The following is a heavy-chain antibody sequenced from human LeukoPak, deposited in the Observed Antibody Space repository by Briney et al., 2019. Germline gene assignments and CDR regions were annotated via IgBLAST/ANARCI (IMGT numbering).Heavy chain of an antibody. J-gene: IGHJ6*03. D-gene: IGHD3-10*01. Sequence: PGGSLRLSCAASGFSLIGYGLIWGRQARGKRLEWLSFISSTGNTIHYAESVKGRFTITRDNAKNSVSLQMSSLSAEDTAVYYCARDRVMVRGMLQHYMYVWARETTVTVSS. CDR3: ARDRVMVRGMLQHYMYV. CDR2: ISSTGNTI. CDR1: GFSLIGYG. V-gene: IGHV3-48*03.